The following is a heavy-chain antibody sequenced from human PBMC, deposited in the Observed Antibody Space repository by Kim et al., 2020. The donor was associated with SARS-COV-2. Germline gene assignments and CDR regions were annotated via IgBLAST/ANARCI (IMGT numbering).Heavy chain of an antibody. D-gene: IGHD6-19*01. CDR2: IWYDGSNK. CDR1: GFTFSSYG. CDR3: ARDLAVADNEPFDY. Sequence: GGSLRLSCAASGFTFSSYGMHWVRQAPGKGLEWVAVIWYDGSNKYYAESVKGQFTISRDNSKNTLSLQLNSLRAEGTAVYYCARDLAVADNEPFDYWGQGNLVTVSS. V-gene: IGHV3-33*01. J-gene: IGHJ4*02.